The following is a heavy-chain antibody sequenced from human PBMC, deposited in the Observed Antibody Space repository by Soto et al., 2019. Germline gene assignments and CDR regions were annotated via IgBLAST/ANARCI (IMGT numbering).Heavy chain of an antibody. CDR2: MNPGSGDT. Sequence: NNDVSWVRQATGQGLEWMGWMNPGSGDTGYAQKFQGRVTMTRDISIATAYMELSSLRSDDTAIYYCARMETFGSLNWFDPWGQGTLVTVSS. D-gene: IGHD3-16*01. J-gene: IGHJ5*02. CDR3: ARMETFGSLNWFDP. CDR1: NND. V-gene: IGHV1-8*01.